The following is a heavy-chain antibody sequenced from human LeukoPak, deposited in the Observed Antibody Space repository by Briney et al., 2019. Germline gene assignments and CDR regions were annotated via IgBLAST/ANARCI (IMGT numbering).Heavy chain of an antibody. CDR1: GFTFDDYA. Sequence: SLRLSCAASGFTFDDYAMHWVRQAPGKGLEWVSGISWNSGSIGYADSVKGRFTISRDNAKNSLYLQMNSLRAEDTAVYYCARDRGEYCSGGSCYSGMDVWGQGTTVTVSS. D-gene: IGHD2-15*01. V-gene: IGHV3-9*01. CDR2: ISWNSGSI. J-gene: IGHJ6*02. CDR3: ARDRGEYCSGGSCYSGMDV.